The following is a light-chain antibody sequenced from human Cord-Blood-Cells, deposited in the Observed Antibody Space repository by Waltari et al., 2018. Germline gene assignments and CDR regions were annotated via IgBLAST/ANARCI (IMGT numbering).Light chain of an antibody. Sequence: QSVLTPPPSASGTTGQRVTLSCSGSSPNIDSNYVYWYQQLPGTAPKLLISRNNQRPSGVPDRFSGSKSGTSASLAISGLRSEDAADYYCAAWDDSLSGWVFGGGTKLTVL. CDR3: AAWDDSLSGWV. CDR2: RNN. J-gene: IGLJ3*02. V-gene: IGLV1-47*01. CDR1: SPNIDSNY.